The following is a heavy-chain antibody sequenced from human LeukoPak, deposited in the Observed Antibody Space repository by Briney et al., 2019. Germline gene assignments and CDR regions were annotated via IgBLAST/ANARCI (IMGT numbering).Heavy chain of an antibody. CDR2: ISSYDGSNK. CDR1: GFPFSSYA. Sequence: GGSRRLSFAASGFPFSSYAMHWGRPAPGKGGGGVAVISSYDGSNKYYADAVKGRFTISRDNSKNTLYLQMNSLRAEDTGVYYCASVGGYDPLFDYWGQGTLVTVSS. CDR3: ASVGGYDPLFDY. V-gene: IGHV3-30-3*01. J-gene: IGHJ4*02. D-gene: IGHD5-12*01.